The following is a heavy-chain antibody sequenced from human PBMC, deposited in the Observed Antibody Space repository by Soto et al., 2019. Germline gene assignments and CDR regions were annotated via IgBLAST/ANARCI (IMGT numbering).Heavy chain of an antibody. J-gene: IGHJ5*02. CDR3: ARDTDNWLDP. Sequence: SQTLSLTCAISGDSVSSNSAAWNWIRQSPSRGLEWLGRTYYRSRWYYDYAVSVKRRITINPDPSTNQFSLHLNSVTSEDTAVYYCARDTDNWLDPWGQGTLVTVSS. CDR1: GDSVSSNSAA. D-gene: IGHD4-17*01. V-gene: IGHV6-1*01. CDR2: TYYRSRWYY.